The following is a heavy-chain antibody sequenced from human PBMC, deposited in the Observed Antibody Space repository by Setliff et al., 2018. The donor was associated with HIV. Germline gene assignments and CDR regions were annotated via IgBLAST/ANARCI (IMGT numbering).Heavy chain of an antibody. J-gene: IGHJ4*02. V-gene: IGHV4-34*01. CDR2: INHSGTA. Sequence: SETLSLTCAVYGGSLSSSYWTWIRQAPGKGLEWIGEINHSGTANYNPSLKSRVTMSLDGSKNQFSLKLRSVTAADTAVYYCARRPGYYGSGSLDYWGQGTLVTVSS. CDR1: GGSLSSSY. D-gene: IGHD3-10*01. CDR3: ARRPGYYGSGSLDY.